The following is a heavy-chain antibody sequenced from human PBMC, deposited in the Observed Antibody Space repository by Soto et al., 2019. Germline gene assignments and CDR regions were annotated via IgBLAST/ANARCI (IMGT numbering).Heavy chain of an antibody. CDR2: ICGSGGLS. D-gene: IGHD2-8*01. V-gene: IGHV3-23*01. CDR3: ARFACTNGVCYNYFDY. Sequence: PGGSLRLSRAASGFTFSSYAMSWLSQAPGKGLEWVSGICGSGGLSYCADCVNGRFTISRDNSKNTLYLQMNSLRAEHTAVYYCARFACTNGVCYNYFDYWAQGTLVPVSS. CDR1: GFTFSSYA. J-gene: IGHJ4*02.